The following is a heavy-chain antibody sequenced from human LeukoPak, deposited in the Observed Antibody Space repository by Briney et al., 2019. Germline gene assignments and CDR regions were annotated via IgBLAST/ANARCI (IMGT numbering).Heavy chain of an antibody. CDR3: ARVEDVYYYYMDV. J-gene: IGHJ6*03. CDR1: GGSIGSYY. V-gene: IGHV4-59*08. CDR2: IYYTGST. Sequence: SETLSLTCTVSGGSIGSYYWSWIRQSPGKGLDWIGYIYYTGSTDYNPSLKSRVTISVDTSKNQFSLKLTSVTAPDTAVYYCARVEDVYYYYMDVWGKGTTVTVSS.